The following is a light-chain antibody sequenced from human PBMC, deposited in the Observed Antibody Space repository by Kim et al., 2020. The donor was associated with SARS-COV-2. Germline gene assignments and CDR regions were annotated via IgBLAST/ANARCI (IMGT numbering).Light chain of an antibody. Sequence: ASVGNRVTITCRASQDIRNDLDWYQQNPGRAPKRLIYGASSLQSGVPSRFSGSGSGTEFTLTISSLQPEDFATYFCLQHNNYPITFGQGTRLEIK. CDR3: LQHNNYPIT. V-gene: IGKV1-17*01. CDR1: QDIRND. J-gene: IGKJ5*01. CDR2: GAS.